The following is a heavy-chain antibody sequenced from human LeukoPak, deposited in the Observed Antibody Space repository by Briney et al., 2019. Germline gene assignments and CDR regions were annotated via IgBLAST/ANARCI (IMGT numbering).Heavy chain of an antibody. CDR1: GGSISGYY. V-gene: IGHV4-59*01. CDR3: ARDEMGDV. D-gene: IGHD2-8*01. Sequence: PSETLSLTCTVSGGSISGYYWSWIRQPPGKGLEWIGYTYYSGSTYHNPSLKSRVTISVDTSKNQFSLKLNSVTAADTAVYYCARDEMGDVWGQGTTVTVSS. CDR2: TYYSGST. J-gene: IGHJ6*02.